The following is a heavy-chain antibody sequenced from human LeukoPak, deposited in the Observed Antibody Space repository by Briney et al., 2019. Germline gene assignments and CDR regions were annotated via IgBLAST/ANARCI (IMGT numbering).Heavy chain of an antibody. CDR1: GFTFSDYY. Sequence: TGGSLRLSCAASGFTFSDYYMSWIRQAPGKGLEWVSYISSSGSTIYYADSVKGRFTISRDNAKNSLYLQMNSLRAEDTAVYYCASQDIGGYYYYYMDVWGKGTTVTVSS. D-gene: IGHD5-12*01. V-gene: IGHV3-11*04. J-gene: IGHJ6*03. CDR2: ISSSGSTI. CDR3: ASQDIGGYYYYYMDV.